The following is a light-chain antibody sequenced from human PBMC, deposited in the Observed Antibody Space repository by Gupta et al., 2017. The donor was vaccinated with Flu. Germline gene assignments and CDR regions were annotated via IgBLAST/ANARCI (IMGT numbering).Light chain of an antibody. CDR1: GSNTGTGVD. CDR2: GNS. CDR3: QSYDNRLGVV. Sequence: QSVLTQPPSVSGAPGPRVTISCTGSGSNTGTGVDVHWYQQLPGTAPKLLIYGNSNRPSGVPDRFSGSKSGTSASLAITGLQAEDGAEYYCQSYDNRLGVVVGGGTKLTVL. V-gene: IGLV1-40*01. J-gene: IGLJ2*01.